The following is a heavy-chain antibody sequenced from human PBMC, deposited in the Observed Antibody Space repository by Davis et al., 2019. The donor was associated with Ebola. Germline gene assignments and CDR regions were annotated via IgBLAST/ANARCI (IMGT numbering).Heavy chain of an antibody. CDR2: ISSRATTI. J-gene: IGHJ6*03. CDR1: GFSFRSYA. CDR3: VRDYGRGWSSFYYYMDV. Sequence: GGSLRLSCATSGFSFRSYAMNWVRQAPGKGLEWLAFISSRATTITYADSVKGRFTVSRDNAKNSLYLQMNGLRAEDTAVYYCVRDYGRGWSSFYYYMDVWGKGTTVTVSS. D-gene: IGHD3-10*01. V-gene: IGHV3-48*03.